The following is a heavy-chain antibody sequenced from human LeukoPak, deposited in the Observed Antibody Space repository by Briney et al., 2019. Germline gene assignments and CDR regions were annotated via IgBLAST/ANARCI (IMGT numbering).Heavy chain of an antibody. CDR3: AREYYYGSGRRGIDI. V-gene: IGHV6-1*01. D-gene: IGHD3-10*01. J-gene: IGHJ3*02. CDR1: GDSVSRNTAG. CDR2: TYYRSKWYS. Sequence: SQTLSLTCAISGDSVSRNTAGWNWIRQSPSRGLEWLGRTYYRSKWYSDFAPSVRSRITINPDTSKNQFSLQLNSVTPEDTAVYYCAREYYYGSGRRGIDIWGQGTMVTVSS.